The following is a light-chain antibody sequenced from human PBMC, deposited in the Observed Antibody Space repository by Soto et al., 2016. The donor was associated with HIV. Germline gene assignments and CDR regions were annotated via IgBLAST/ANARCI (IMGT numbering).Light chain of an antibody. CDR1: QSINKW. CDR2: KAS. J-gene: IGKJ1*01. V-gene: IGKV1-5*03. CDR3: QQYNSYSPT. Sequence: DIRMTQSPSTLSASLGDRVTITCRASQSINKWLAWYQQKPGKAPNLLIYKASTSQSGVPSTFSGSGSGTEFTLIISSLQPDDFATYYXQQYNSYSPTFGQRDQRWKS.